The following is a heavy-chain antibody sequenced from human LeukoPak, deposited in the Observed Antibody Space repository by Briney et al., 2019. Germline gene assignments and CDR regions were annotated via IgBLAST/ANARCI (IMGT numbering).Heavy chain of an antibody. CDR3: ARARITTRYFDWLPDY. J-gene: IGHJ4*02. V-gene: IGHV3-53*05. CDR1: GFTVSSNY. CDR2: IYSGGNT. Sequence: GGSLRLSCAASGFTVSSNYMSWVRQAPGKGLEWVSVIYSGGNTHYADSVKGRFTISRDNSKNTLYLQMNSLRAEDTAVYYCARARITTRYFDWLPDYWGQGTLVTVSS. D-gene: IGHD3-9*01.